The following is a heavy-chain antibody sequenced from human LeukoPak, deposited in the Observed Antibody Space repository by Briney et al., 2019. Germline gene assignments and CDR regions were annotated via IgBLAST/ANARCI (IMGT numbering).Heavy chain of an antibody. J-gene: IGHJ4*02. CDR3: ARGGYNLY. CDR1: GFTISSYW. V-gene: IGHV3-7*01. Sequence: GGSLRLSCAASGFTISSYWMSWVRQAPGKGLEWVANIKQDGSERYYVDSVKGRFTIPRDNAKNSLYLQMNSLRAEDTAVYYCARGGYNLYWGQGTLVTVSS. D-gene: IGHD1-14*01. CDR2: IKQDGSER.